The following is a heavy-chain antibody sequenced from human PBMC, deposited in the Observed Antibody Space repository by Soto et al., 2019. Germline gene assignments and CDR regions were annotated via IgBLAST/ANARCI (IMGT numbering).Heavy chain of an antibody. V-gene: IGHV4-61*01. CDR3: ARGVVVVVAATPAFDY. CDR1: GGSVSSGSYY. D-gene: IGHD2-15*01. CDR2: IYYSGST. J-gene: IGHJ4*02. Sequence: PSETLSLTCTVSGGSVSSGSYYWSWIRQPPGKGLEWIGYIYYSGSTNYNPSLKSRVTISVDTSKNQFSLKLSSVTAADTAEYYCARGVVVVVAATPAFDYWGQGTLVTVSS.